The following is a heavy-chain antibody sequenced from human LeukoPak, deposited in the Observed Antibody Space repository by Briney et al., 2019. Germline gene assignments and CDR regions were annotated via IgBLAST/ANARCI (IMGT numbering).Heavy chain of an antibody. CDR1: GGSISSGGYY. CDR2: IYYSGST. CDR3: ARDDPAGSFDY. Sequence: SQTLSLTCTVSGGSISSGGYYWSWIRQHPGKGLEWVGYIYYSGSTYYNPSLKSRVTISVDTSKNQFSLKLSSVTAADTAVYYCARDDPAGSFDYWGQGTLVTVSS. V-gene: IGHV4-31*03. J-gene: IGHJ4*02.